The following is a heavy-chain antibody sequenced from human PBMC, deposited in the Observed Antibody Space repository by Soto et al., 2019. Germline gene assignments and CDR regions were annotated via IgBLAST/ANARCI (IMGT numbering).Heavy chain of an antibody. CDR3: ARSPLSYDYVRQTWREVGDSFDV. V-gene: IGHV4-34*12. D-gene: IGHD3-10*02. CDR2: LIHGGST. J-gene: IGHJ3*01. CDR1: NSSLGAFH. Sequence: PSETLSLTCAIYNSSLGAFHWTWIRQPPGKGLVWIGELIHGGSTNYNPSLKSRVTFSLDTSKSQFSLHVMSVTAADTAVYYCARSPLSYDYVRQTWREVGDSFDVWGRGTSVT.